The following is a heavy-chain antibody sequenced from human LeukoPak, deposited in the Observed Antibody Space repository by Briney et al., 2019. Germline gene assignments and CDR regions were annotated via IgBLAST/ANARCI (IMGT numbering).Heavy chain of an antibody. J-gene: IGHJ5*02. V-gene: IGHV4-38-2*02. CDR2: IYHSGST. Sequence: SETLSLTCTVSGYSISSGYYWGWIRQPPGKGLEWIGSIYHSGSTYYNTSLKSRVTISVDTSNDQFSLKLTSVTAADTAFYYCARQARSRELDRWGQGTLVTVSP. CDR1: GYSISSGYY. D-gene: IGHD1-7*01. CDR3: ARQARSRELDR.